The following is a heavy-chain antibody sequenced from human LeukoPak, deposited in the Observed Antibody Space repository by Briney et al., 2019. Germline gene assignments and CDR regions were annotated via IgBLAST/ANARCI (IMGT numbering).Heavy chain of an antibody. D-gene: IGHD2-2*01. Sequence: SETLSLTCTVSGYSISSGYYWGWIRQPPGKGLEWIGSIYHSGSTYYNTSLKSRDTISVDTSKNQFSLKLSSVTAADTAVYYCARVLGSCSSTSCYGDLDAFDIWGQGTMVTVSS. J-gene: IGHJ3*02. CDR3: ARVLGSCSSTSCYGDLDAFDI. CDR2: IYHSGST. V-gene: IGHV4-38-2*02. CDR1: GYSISSGYY.